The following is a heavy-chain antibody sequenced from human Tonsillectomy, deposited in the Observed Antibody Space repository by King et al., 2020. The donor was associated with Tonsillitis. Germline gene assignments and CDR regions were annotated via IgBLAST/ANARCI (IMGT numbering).Heavy chain of an antibody. CDR2: IYYTGNT. Sequence: QLQESGPGLVKPSETLSLTCTVSGGSISSYYWNWIRQPPGKGLEWMGYIYYTGNTNYNPSLKGRVTILLDMSKNQFSLNLTSVTAADTAVYYCAREVVGAATNWLEPWGQGTLVTVSS. D-gene: IGHD2-15*01. J-gene: IGHJ5*02. CDR1: GGSISSYY. V-gene: IGHV4-59*01. CDR3: AREVVGAATNWLEP.